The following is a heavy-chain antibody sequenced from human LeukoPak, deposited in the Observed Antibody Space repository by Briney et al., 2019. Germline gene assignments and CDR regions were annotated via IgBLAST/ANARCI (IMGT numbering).Heavy chain of an antibody. D-gene: IGHD2-2*01. J-gene: IGHJ3*02. CDR1: GYTFTGYY. Sequence: ASVKVSCKASGYTFTGYYMHWVRQAPGQGLEWMGWINPNSGGTNYAQKFQGRVTMTRDTPISTAYMELSRLRSDDTAVYYCARSVGPIIRSSTRCGAFDIWGQGTMVTVSS. V-gene: IGHV1-2*02. CDR2: INPNSGGT. CDR3: ARSVGPIIRSSTRCGAFDI.